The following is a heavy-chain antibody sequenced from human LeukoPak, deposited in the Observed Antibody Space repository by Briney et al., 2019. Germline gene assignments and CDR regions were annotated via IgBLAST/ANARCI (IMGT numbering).Heavy chain of an antibody. CDR1: GFIFSDYY. CDR2: ISSSGSII. D-gene: IGHD1-26*01. CDR3: AREGAPDAFDI. J-gene: IGHJ3*02. V-gene: IGHV3-11*01. Sequence: GGSLRLSCADSGFIFSDYYMSWIRQAPGEGLEWVSYISSSGSIIYYADSVKGRFTISRDNAKNSLYLQMNSLRAEDTAVYYCAREGAPDAFDIWAKGQWSPSLQ.